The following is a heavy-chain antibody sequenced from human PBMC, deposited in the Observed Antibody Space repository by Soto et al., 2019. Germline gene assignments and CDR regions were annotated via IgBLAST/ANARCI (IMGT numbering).Heavy chain of an antibody. CDR1: GFTFSSYA. V-gene: IGHV3-30-3*01. CDR3: ARGGAYSYDSSGYYYPY. D-gene: IGHD3-22*01. CDR2: ISYDGSNK. J-gene: IGHJ4*02. Sequence: PGGSLRLSCAASGFTFSSYAMHWVRQAPGKGLEWVAVISYDGSNKYYAYSVKGRFTISRDISKNPLYLQMKSLRAEDTFFFYCARGGAYSYDSSGYYYPYWGQGTLVTVSS.